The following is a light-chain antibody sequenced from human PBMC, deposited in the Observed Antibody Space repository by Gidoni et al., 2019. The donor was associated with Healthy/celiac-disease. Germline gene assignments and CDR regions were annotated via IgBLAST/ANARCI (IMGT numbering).Light chain of an antibody. CDR2: AAS. J-gene: IGKJ2*01. Sequence: DIQMTQSTSSLSASVGDRVTITCRARQSISSYLNWYQQKPGKAPKLLSYAASSLQSGVPSRFSGSGSGTDFTLTISSLQPEDFATYYCQQSYSTPPTFGQGTKLEIK. V-gene: IGKV1-39*01. CDR1: QSISSY. CDR3: QQSYSTPPT.